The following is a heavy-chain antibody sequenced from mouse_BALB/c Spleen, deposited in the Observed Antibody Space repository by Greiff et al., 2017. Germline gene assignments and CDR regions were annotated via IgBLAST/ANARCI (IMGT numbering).Heavy chain of an antibody. CDR3: ARGRNWFAY. CDR1: GFSLTSYG. V-gene: IGHV2-6-7*01. CDR2: IWGDGST. J-gene: IGHJ3*01. Sequence: VKLMESGPGLVQPSQSLSITCTVSGFSLTSYGVHWVRQPPGKGLEWLGMIWGDGSTDYNSALKSRLSISKDNSKSQVFLKMNSLQTDDTARYYCARGRNWFAYWGQGTLVTVSA.